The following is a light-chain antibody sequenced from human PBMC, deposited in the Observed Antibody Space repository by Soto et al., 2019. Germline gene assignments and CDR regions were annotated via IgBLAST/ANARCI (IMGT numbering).Light chain of an antibody. Sequence: SYELTQPPSVSVAPGQTARITCGGTNIKSKSVNWYQQRPGQAPVLVVHVDSDRPSGIPERFSGSNSENTATLIITRVEAVDEADYYCQVWDTGNDHVVFGGGTKVTVL. CDR1: NIKSKS. CDR2: VDS. V-gene: IGLV3-21*02. J-gene: IGLJ2*01. CDR3: QVWDTGNDHVV.